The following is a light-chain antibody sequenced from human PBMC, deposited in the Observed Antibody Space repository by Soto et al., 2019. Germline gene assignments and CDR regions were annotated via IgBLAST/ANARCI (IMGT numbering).Light chain of an antibody. CDR3: QQYNSYSTWT. Sequence: DIQMTQSPSTLSASVGDRVTITCRASQSISSWLAGYQQKPGKAHKLLIYKASSLESGVPSRFSGSGSWTEFTLTISSLQPDDFATYYGQQYNSYSTWTFGQGTKVEIK. V-gene: IGKV1-5*03. J-gene: IGKJ1*01. CDR1: QSISSW. CDR2: KAS.